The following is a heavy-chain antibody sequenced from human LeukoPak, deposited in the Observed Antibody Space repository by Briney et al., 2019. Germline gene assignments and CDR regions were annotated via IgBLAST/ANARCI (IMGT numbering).Heavy chain of an antibody. Sequence: GRSPRLSCAVSGFTISSHGMHWVRQAPGKGPEWVAMIAYHGNSEYYGDSVKGRFTISRDNSKNTLYLQLNSLRAEDTAVYHCAKDWGSGGWYNYFDPWGQGTLVTVSS. CDR1: GFTISSHG. D-gene: IGHD6-19*01. CDR3: AKDWGSGGWYNYFDP. J-gene: IGHJ5*02. V-gene: IGHV3-30*18. CDR2: IAYHGNSE.